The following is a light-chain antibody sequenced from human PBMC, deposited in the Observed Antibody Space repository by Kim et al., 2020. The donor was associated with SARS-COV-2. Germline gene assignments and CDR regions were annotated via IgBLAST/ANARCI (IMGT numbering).Light chain of an antibody. CDR3: AAWDDSLNGPR. V-gene: IGLV1-44*01. Sequence: GQRVTISCSGSYSNIGSKSVNWYQQLPGAAPKPLIHNNDQRPSGVPERFSGSKSGTSASLAISGLQSEDEADYYCAAWDDSLNGPRFGGGTQLTVL. J-gene: IGLJ3*02. CDR2: NND. CDR1: YSNIGSKS.